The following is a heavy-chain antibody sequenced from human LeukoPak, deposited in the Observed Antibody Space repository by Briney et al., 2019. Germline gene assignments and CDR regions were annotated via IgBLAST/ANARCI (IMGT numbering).Heavy chain of an antibody. J-gene: IGHJ6*04. D-gene: IGHD1-14*01. CDR2: ISSSSSYI. CDR1: GFTFSSYS. CDR3: AREPHSYYYYYGMDV. V-gene: IGHV3-21*01. Sequence: GGSLRLSCAASGFTFSSYSMNWVRQAPGKGLEWVSSISSSSSYIYYADSVKGRFTISRDNAKNSLYLQMNSLRAEDTAVYYCAREPHSYYYYYGMDVWGKGTTVTVPS.